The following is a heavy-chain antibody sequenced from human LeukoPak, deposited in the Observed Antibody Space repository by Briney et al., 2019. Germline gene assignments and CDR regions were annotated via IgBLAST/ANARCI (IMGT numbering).Heavy chain of an antibody. D-gene: IGHD6-13*01. J-gene: IGHJ6*02. CDR3: ASHGAAAGIYYYGMDV. CDR1: GYSFTSYW. V-gene: IGHV5-51*01. CDR2: IYPGDSDT. Sequence: GESLKISCKGSGYSFTSYWIGWVRQMPGKGLEWMGIIYPGDSDTRYTPSFQGQVTISADKSISTAYLQWSSLKASDTAMYYCASHGAAAGIYYYGMDVWGQGTTVTVSS.